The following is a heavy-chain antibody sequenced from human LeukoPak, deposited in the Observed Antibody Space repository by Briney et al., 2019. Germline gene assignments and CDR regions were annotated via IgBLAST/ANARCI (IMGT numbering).Heavy chain of an antibody. CDR3: ATSYEYKGGPFAL. D-gene: IGHD2/OR15-2a*01. Sequence: SETLSLTCAVSGGSIRDYQWSWIRQPPGKGLEWIGHINTNGRTDYNPSLRSRLTFSVDTSRDQFSLKLSSVTAADTAMYYCATSYEYKGGPFALWGQGTLVTVSS. CDR1: GGSIRDYQ. J-gene: IGHJ4*02. CDR2: INTNGRT. V-gene: IGHV4-4*09.